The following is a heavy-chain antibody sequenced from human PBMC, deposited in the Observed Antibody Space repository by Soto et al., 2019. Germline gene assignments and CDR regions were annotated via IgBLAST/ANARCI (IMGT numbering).Heavy chain of an antibody. Sequence: QVHLVESGGGVVQPGRSLRLSCAASGFTFNSYAMHWVRQAPGKGLDWVAVISFDGSNKYYADSVKGRFTISRDSSKNTLYLQLNGLRTEDTAVYYCARVGLVPRPFYHYYYGMDVWGQGTTVTVSS. J-gene: IGHJ6*02. D-gene: IGHD2-2*01. CDR3: ARVGLVPRPFYHYYYGMDV. CDR2: ISFDGSNK. V-gene: IGHV3-30-3*01. CDR1: GFTFNSYA.